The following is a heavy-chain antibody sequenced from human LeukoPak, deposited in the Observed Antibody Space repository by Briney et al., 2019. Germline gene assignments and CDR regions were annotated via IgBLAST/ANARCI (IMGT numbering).Heavy chain of an antibody. J-gene: IGHJ5*02. CDR3: ARHEIVTMVRGVITSFDP. D-gene: IGHD3-10*01. Sequence: SETLSLTCAVYGGSFSGYYWGWIRQPPGKGLEWIGSIYYSGSTYYNPSLKSRVTISVDTSKNQFSLKLSSVTAADTAVYYCARHEIVTMVRGVITSFDPWGQGTLVTVSS. V-gene: IGHV4-39*01. CDR1: GGSFSGYY. CDR2: IYYSGST.